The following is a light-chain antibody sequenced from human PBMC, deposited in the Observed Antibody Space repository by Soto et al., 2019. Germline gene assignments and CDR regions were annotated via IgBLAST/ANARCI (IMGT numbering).Light chain of an antibody. CDR1: QTVTTHY. J-gene: IGKJ4*01. CDR2: VAS. V-gene: IGKV3-20*01. CDR3: QHCQPYGDSPTRT. Sequence: DIVFTQSPGTLCLSPRERGTPCCAVSQTVTTHYLAWYQQKPGQAPRLLIFVASIRVTGIPDRFIGSVSGTDFTIAISRLEPEDFALYDCQHCQPYGDSPTRTFGGGTKVDIK.